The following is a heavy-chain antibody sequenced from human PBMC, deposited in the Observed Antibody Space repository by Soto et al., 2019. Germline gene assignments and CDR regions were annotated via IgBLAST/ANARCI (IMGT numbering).Heavy chain of an antibody. CDR1: GGSISSYY. V-gene: IGHV4-59*01. CDR2: IYYSGST. J-gene: IGHJ5*02. CDR3: AREGLDP. Sequence: NLSLTCTVSGGSISSYYWSWIRQPPGKGLEWIGYIYYSGSTNYNPSLKSRVTISVDTSKNQFSLKLSSVTAAETAVYYCAREGLDPWGQGNLVTGSS.